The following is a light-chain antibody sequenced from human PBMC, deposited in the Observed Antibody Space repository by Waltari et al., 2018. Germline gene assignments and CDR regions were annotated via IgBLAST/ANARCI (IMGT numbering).Light chain of an antibody. V-gene: IGKV4-1*01. Sequence: DIVMTQSPDSLAVSLGERATIDCKSSQSVFYRSDNKNYLAWYQHKPGQPPKLLFYWASTRESGVPDRFSASGSGTDSTLTINNLQAEDMAVYYCQQYYRSRTFGQGTKVEIK. CDR2: WAS. CDR1: QSVFYRSDNKNY. CDR3: QQYYRSRT. J-gene: IGKJ1*01.